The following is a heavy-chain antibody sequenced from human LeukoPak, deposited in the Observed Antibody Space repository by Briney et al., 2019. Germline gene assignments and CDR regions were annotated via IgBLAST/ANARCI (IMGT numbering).Heavy chain of an antibody. CDR2: ISGSGGST. J-gene: IGHJ3*02. D-gene: IGHD6-6*01. V-gene: IGHV3-23*01. CDR3: ARGEQLGDAFDI. CDR1: GFTFSSYA. Sequence: GGSLRLSCAASGFTFSSYAMSWVRQAPGKGLEWVSAISGSGGSTYYADSVKGRFTISRDNSKNTLYLQMNSLRAEDTAVYYCARGEQLGDAFDIWGQGTMVTVSS.